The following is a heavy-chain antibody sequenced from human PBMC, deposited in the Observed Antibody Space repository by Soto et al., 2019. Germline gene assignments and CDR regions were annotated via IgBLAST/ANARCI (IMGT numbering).Heavy chain of an antibody. CDR3: VHKGGGDRILDY. CDR1: GFSLSTSGVG. Sequence: QITLKESGPALVKPTQTLTLTCTFSGFSLSTSGVGVGWIRQPPGEALEWLALIYWDDYKHFSPSLESRLTNTKDTSKNQVVLTMTNMDPVDTATYYCVHKGGGDRILDYWGQGTLVTVSS. V-gene: IGHV2-5*02. J-gene: IGHJ4*02. CDR2: IYWDDYK. D-gene: IGHD3-16*01.